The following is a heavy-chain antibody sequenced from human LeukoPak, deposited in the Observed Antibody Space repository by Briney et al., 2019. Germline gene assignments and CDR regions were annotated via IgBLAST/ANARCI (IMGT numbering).Heavy chain of an antibody. Sequence: SETLSLTCAVYGGSFSGYYWTYIRQPPGKGLEWIGEINNGGTTNYNPSLQSRVPISVDASKNQFSLKLSSATAADTALYYCARRRTTRAFDIWGQGTMVTVSS. D-gene: IGHD4-11*01. CDR1: GGSFSGYY. J-gene: IGHJ3*02. V-gene: IGHV4-34*01. CDR2: INNGGTT. CDR3: ARRRTTRAFDI.